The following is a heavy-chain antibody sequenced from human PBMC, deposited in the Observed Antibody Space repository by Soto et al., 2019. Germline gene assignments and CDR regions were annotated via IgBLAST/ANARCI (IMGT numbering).Heavy chain of an antibody. CDR2: IKSKTDGGTT. Sequence: GGSLRLSCAASGFTFSNAWMSWVRQAPGKGLEWVGRIKSKTDGGTTDSAAPVKGRFTISRDDSKNTLYLQMNSLKTEDTAVYYCTTVFNYVGYMDVWGKGTTVTVSS. V-gene: IGHV3-15*01. CDR1: GFTFSNAW. J-gene: IGHJ6*03. CDR3: TTVFNYVGYMDV. D-gene: IGHD4-4*01.